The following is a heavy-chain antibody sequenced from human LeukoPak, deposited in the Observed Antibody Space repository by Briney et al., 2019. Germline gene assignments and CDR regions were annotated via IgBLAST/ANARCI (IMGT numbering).Heavy chain of an antibody. J-gene: IGHJ6*02. V-gene: IGHV3-30*18. D-gene: IGHD3-3*01. Sequence: GGSLRLSCAASGFTFRSYGMHWVRQVPGKGLEWVAVITYDGSKKFYADSVKGRFTISRDSSRNMLYLQMDSLRVEDRAVYFCAKDQRTMTRRMDVWGQGTAVTVSS. CDR3: AKDQRTMTRRMDV. CDR1: GFTFRSYG. CDR2: ITYDGSKK.